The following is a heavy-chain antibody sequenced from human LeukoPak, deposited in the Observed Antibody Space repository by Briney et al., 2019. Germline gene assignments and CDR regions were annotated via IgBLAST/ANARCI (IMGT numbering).Heavy chain of an antibody. J-gene: IGHJ4*02. D-gene: IGHD3-16*01. CDR1: GFTFSSYG. CDR2: IWYDGGKM. Sequence: GGSLRLSCVVSGFTFSSYGMHWLRQAPGKGLEWVAVIWYDGGKMFYGDSVKGRFSVSRDDSKNTLYLQMSSLGAEDTAVYYCTRDGGSGIDYWGQGTLVTVSS. CDR3: TRDGGSGIDY. V-gene: IGHV3-33*01.